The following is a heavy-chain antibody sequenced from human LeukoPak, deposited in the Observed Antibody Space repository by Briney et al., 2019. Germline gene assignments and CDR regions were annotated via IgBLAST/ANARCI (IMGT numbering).Heavy chain of an antibody. CDR2: IYRSSNGETT. D-gene: IGHD6-19*01. V-gene: IGHV3-15*01. CDR1: VITLINAW. CDR3: TTYSSGSCPF. Sequence: NPGGSLRLSCAATVITLINAWRTAVRQAPGKGLEWVGRIYRSSNGETTDYGAPVKGRFTMSRDDSKNTAYMQMNSLNIAVTGVYYCTTYSSGSCPFWGQGTLVTVSS. J-gene: IGHJ4*02.